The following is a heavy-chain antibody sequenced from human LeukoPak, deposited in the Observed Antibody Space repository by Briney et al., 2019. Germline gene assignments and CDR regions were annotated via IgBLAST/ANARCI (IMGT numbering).Heavy chain of an antibody. D-gene: IGHD2-2*01. CDR2: ITYSSSTI. J-gene: IGHJ4*02. Sequence: GGSLRLSCAASGFTFSSYSMTWVRQAPGKGLEWVSYITYSSSTIYYADSVKGRFTTSRDNAKNSLYLQMNSLRAEDTAVYYCASDCSSTSCYRDWGQGTLVTVSS. V-gene: IGHV3-48*04. CDR3: ASDCSSTSCYRD. CDR1: GFTFSSYS.